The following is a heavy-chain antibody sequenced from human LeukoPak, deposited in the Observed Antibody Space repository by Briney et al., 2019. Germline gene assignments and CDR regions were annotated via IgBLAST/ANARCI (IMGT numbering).Heavy chain of an antibody. CDR2: ISGSGGNR. V-gene: IGHV3-23*01. Sequence: GGSLRLSCAASGFTFSSYAMSWVRQAPGKGLEWVSSISGSGGNRYYADSVKGRFTISRDNSKNTLYLQMNSLRADDTAVYYCAKDPDYGKSWYFDLWGRGTLVTVSS. D-gene: IGHD4-17*01. J-gene: IGHJ2*01. CDR1: GFTFSSYA. CDR3: AKDPDYGKSWYFDL.